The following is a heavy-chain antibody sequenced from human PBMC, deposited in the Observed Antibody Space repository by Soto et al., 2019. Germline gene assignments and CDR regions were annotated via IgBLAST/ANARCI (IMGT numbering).Heavy chain of an antibody. J-gene: IGHJ3*02. Sequence: ASVKVSCKVSGYTLTELSMHWVRQAPGKGLEWMGGFDPEDGETIYAQKFQGRVTMTEDTSTDTAYMELSSLRSEDTAVYYCATNDIVVVPAAKGAFDIWGQGTMVTVSS. D-gene: IGHD2-2*01. CDR1: GYTLTELS. CDR3: ATNDIVVVPAAKGAFDI. V-gene: IGHV1-24*01. CDR2: FDPEDGET.